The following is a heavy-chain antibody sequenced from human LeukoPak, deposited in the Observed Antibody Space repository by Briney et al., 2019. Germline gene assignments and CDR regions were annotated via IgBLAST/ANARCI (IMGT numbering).Heavy chain of an antibody. D-gene: IGHD6-13*01. Sequence: SETLSLTCTVSGGSISSGDYYWSWIRQPPGKGLEWIGYIYYSGSTYYNPSPKSRVTISVDTSKNQFSLKLSSVTAADTAVYYCARGIAAAGTTSSYYFDYWGQGTLVTVSS. CDR3: ARGIAAAGTTSSYYFDY. CDR2: IYYSGST. J-gene: IGHJ4*02. V-gene: IGHV4-30-4*01. CDR1: GGSISSGDYY.